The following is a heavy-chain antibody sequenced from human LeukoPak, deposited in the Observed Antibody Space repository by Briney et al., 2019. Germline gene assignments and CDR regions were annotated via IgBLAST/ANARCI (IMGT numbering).Heavy chain of an antibody. CDR1: GFTFTSYG. CDR3: AKLRGLSSSSENNWFDP. D-gene: IGHD6-6*01. CDR2: ISGSGDAT. V-gene: IGHV3-23*01. Sequence: GGSLRLSCVASGFTFTSYGMSWVRQAPGKRLEWVSGISGSGDATYYADSVKGRFTISRDNSKNTLYLQMNSLRAEETAVYYCAKLRGLSSSSENNWFDPWGQGTPVTVSS. J-gene: IGHJ5*02.